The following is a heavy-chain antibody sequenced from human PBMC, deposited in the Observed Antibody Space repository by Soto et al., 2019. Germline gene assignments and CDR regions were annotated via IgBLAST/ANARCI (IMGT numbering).Heavy chain of an antibody. J-gene: IGHJ4*02. D-gene: IGHD3-3*01. CDR2: ISGSGGRT. CDR1: GFTFRSYA. Sequence: EVQLLESGGGLVQPGGSLRLSCAASGFTFRSYAMSWVRQAPGKGLEWVSAISGSGGRTYYADSVKGRFTISRDNSKNTLYLQLKSLRAEDTAVYYCAKRDYFWSGYPPLDYWGQGTLVTVSS. V-gene: IGHV3-23*01. CDR3: AKRDYFWSGYPPLDY.